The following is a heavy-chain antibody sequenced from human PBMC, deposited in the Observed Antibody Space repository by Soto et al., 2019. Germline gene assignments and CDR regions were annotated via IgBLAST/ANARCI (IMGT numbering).Heavy chain of an antibody. CDR2: IRSKANSYAT. D-gene: IGHD1-26*01. Sequence: EVQLVESGGGLVQPGGSLKLSCAASGYTFSDSAMHWVRQASGKGLEWVGSIRSKANSYATVYAASVKGRFTISRDDSKNTAYLQMNSLKTEDTAVYYCARLWSERETNFDYWGQGTLVSVSS. CDR3: ARLWSERETNFDY. J-gene: IGHJ4*02. CDR1: GYTFSDSA. V-gene: IGHV3-73*02.